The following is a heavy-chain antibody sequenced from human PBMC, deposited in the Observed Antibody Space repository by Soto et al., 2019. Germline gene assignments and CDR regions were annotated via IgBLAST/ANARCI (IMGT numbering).Heavy chain of an antibody. CDR1: GYTFTSYD. Sequence: ASVKVSCKASGYTFTSYDINWVRQATGQGLEWMGWMIPNSGNTGYAQKFQGRVTMTRNTSISTAYMELSSLRSEDTAVYYCARVKYYDFWSGYFEWWYYFDYWGQGTLVTVSS. CDR3: ARVKYYDFWSGYFEWWYYFDY. J-gene: IGHJ4*02. D-gene: IGHD3-3*01. V-gene: IGHV1-8*01. CDR2: MIPNSGNT.